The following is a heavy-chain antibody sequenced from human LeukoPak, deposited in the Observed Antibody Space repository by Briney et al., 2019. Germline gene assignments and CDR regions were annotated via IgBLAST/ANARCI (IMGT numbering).Heavy chain of an antibody. CDR3: AKSDFTYYYDSSGYFPLGY. V-gene: IGHV3-53*01. J-gene: IGHJ4*02. Sequence: GGSLRLSCTVSGFTVSSNSMSWVRQAPGKGLEWVSFIYSDNTHYSDSVKGRFTISRDNSKNTLYLQMNSLRAEDTAVYYCAKSDFTYYYDSSGYFPLGYWGQGTLVTVSS. D-gene: IGHD3-22*01. CDR1: GFTVSSNS. CDR2: IYSDNT.